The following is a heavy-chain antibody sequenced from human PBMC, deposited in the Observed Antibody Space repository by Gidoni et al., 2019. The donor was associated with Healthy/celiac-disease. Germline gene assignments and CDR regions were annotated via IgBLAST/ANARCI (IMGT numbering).Heavy chain of an antibody. CDR2: IYYSGST. D-gene: IGHD6-19*01. V-gene: IGHV4-59*01. CDR3: ARVGAVAGTWRNWFDP. CDR1: GGSISSYY. J-gene: IGHJ5*02. Sequence: QVQLQESGPGLVKPSETLSLTCTVSGGSISSYYWSWIRQPPGKGLEWIGYIYYSGSTNYNPSLKSRVTISVDTSKNQFSLKLSSVTAADTAVYYCARVGAVAGTWRNWFDPWGQGTLVTVSS.